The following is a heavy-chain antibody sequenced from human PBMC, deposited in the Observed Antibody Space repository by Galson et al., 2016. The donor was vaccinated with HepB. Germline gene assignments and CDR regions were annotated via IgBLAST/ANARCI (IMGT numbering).Heavy chain of an antibody. D-gene: IGHD3-3*01. CDR1: GFTFDDYA. V-gene: IGHV3-9*01. CDR2: ISWNSGTI. CDR3: ADDMSIFGVVITHSGGGLDV. Sequence: SLRLSCAASGFTFDDYAMHWVRQAPGKGLEWISGISWNSGTIIYADSVKGRFTISRDNAKNSLYLQMNSLRAEDTALYYCADDMSIFGVVITHSGGGLDVWGQGTTVTVSS. J-gene: IGHJ6*02.